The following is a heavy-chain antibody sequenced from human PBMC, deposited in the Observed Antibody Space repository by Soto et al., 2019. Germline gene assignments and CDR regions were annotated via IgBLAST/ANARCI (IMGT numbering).Heavy chain of an antibody. J-gene: IGHJ1*01. CDR2: INPNSGGT. CDR3: AREDIYNGGWRTLQH. Sequence: ASVKVSCKASGYTFTGYYMHWVRQAPGQGLEWMGWINPNSGGTNYAQKFQGWVTMTRDTSISTAYMELSRLRSDDTAVYYCAREDIYNGGWRTLQHWGQGTLVTVSS. CDR1: GYTFTGYY. D-gene: IGHD6-19*01. V-gene: IGHV1-2*04.